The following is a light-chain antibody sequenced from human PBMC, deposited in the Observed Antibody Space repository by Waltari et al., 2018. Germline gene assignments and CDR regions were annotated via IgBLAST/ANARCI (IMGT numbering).Light chain of an antibody. Sequence: ETVLTQSPGSLSVSPGDRVTLSCGASPSVGSNLAWYVQKTGQPPRLLIFDAFTRATGRPATFSASWSATHFTLTISSLRSEDFAVYYCQQYHYWPPAWTFGQGTKVEFK. CDR2: DAF. J-gene: IGKJ1*01. CDR3: QQYHYWPPAWT. V-gene: IGKV3-15*01. CDR1: PSVGSN.